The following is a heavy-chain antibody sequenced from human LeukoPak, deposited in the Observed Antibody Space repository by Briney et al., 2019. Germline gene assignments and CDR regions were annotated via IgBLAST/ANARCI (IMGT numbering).Heavy chain of an antibody. Sequence: GGSLRLSCAASGCTFSSNAMSWGCQAPRQGLELVSAVSGSCGRTYYTAYVQGPFNNSRDHSKNPLYPQMNRLNGQDTAVYYCAKVKVPALTSYYYMDVWGKGTTVTVSS. CDR3: AKVKVPALTSYYYMDV. CDR1: GCTFSSNA. V-gene: IGHV3-23*01. CDR2: VSGSCGRT. D-gene: IGHD2-2*01. J-gene: IGHJ6*03.